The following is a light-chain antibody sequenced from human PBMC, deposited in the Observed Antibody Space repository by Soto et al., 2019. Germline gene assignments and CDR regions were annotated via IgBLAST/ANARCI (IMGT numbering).Light chain of an antibody. CDR2: KVS. CDR3: NSHTSSSTLV. CDR1: SSDVGAYNY. V-gene: IGLV2-14*01. Sequence: QSALTQPASVSGSPGQSITISCTGTSSDVGAYNYVSWYQQHPGKAPKLLIYKVSNRPSGVSNRFSGSKSGNTASLTISGLQAEDEADYYCNSHTSSSTLVFGGGTKVTVL. J-gene: IGLJ2*01.